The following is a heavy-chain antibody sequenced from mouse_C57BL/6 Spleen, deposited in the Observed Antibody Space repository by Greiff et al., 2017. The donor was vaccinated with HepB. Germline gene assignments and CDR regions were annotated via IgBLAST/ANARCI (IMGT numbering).Heavy chain of an antibody. J-gene: IGHJ4*01. CDR2: INPNNGGT. Sequence: VQLKESGPELVKPGASVKIPCKASGYTFTDYNMDWVKQSHGKSLEWIGDINPNNGGTIYNQKFKGKATLTVDKSSSTAYMELRSLTSEDTAVYYCARRRDLNWDGAMDYWGQGTSVTVSS. V-gene: IGHV1-18*01. CDR1: GYTFTDYN. D-gene: IGHD4-1*01. CDR3: ARRRDLNWDGAMDY.